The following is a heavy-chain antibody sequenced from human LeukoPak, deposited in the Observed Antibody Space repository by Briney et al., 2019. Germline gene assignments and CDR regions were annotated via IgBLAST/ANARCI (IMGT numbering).Heavy chain of an antibody. V-gene: IGHV3-23*01. CDR2: IKGGGGDP. J-gene: IGHJ4*02. D-gene: IGHD2-21*02. CDR3: AKGGHDFNPFYW. CDR1: GFTFSTSA. Sequence: PGGSLRLSCAASGFTFSTSAMGWVRQAPGKGLEWVSSIKGGGGDPFYADSVKGRFTISRENSKNTLFLQLNSLRADDSAVYYCAKGGHDFNPFYWWGQGTLVTVSS.